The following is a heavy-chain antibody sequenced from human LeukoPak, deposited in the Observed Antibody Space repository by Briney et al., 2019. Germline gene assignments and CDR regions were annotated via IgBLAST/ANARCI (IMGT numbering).Heavy chain of an antibody. CDR2: IIPIFGTA. CDR3: ARSEWLAYWFDP. D-gene: IGHD6-19*01. J-gene: IGHJ5*02. CDR1: GGTFSSYA. V-gene: IGHV1-69*13. Sequence: VKVSCKASGGTFSSYAISWVRQAPGQGLEWMGGIIPIFGTANYAQKLQGRVTITADESTSTAYMELSSLRSEDTAVYYCARSEWLAYWFDPWGQGTLVTVSS.